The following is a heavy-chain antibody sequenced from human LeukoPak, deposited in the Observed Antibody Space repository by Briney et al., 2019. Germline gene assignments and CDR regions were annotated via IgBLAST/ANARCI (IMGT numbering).Heavy chain of an antibody. J-gene: IGHJ4*02. Sequence: GGSLRLSCAASGFTFSSYAMHWVRQAPGKGLEWVAVISHDGSNKYYADSVKGRFTISRDNSKNTLYLQMNSLRAEDTAVYYCARGYCSSTSCYPFDYWGQGTLVTVSS. V-gene: IGHV3-30*04. CDR3: ARGYCSSTSCYPFDY. D-gene: IGHD2-2*01. CDR1: GFTFSSYA. CDR2: ISHDGSNK.